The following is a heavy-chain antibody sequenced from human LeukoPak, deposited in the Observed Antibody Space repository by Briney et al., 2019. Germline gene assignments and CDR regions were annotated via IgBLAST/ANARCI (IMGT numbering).Heavy chain of an antibody. CDR1: GGSISNISYY. CDR3: ARHDCDSSRCSVNWFDP. D-gene: IGHD2/OR15-2a*01. J-gene: IGHJ5*02. CDR2: IYDSGNT. V-gene: IGHV4-39*01. Sequence: SETLSLTCTVSGGSISNISYYWGWIRQTPGKGLEWIGTIYDSGNTNYNPSLRSRLTISVDTSRNQFSLKLSSVTAADTAVYYCARHDCDSSRCSVNWFDPWGQGTLVTVSS.